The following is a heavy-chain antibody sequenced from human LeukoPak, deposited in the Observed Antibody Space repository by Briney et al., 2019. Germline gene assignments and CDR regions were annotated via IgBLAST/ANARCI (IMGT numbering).Heavy chain of an antibody. V-gene: IGHV3-33*08. CDR1: GFTFSSYT. CDR2: IWYDGSNK. CDR3: ARDARGACDY. J-gene: IGHJ4*02. Sequence: GGSLRLSCAASGFTFSSYTMSWVRQAPGKGLESVAVIWYDGSNKYYADSVKGRFTISRDNSKNTLYLQMNSLRAEDTAVYYCARDARGACDYWGQGTLVTVSS.